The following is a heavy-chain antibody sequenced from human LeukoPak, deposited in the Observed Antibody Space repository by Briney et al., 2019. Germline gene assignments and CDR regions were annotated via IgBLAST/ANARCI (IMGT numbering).Heavy chain of an antibody. CDR2: INHSGST. J-gene: IGHJ5*02. V-gene: IGHV4-34*01. CDR1: GGSFSGYY. Sequence: SETLSLTCAVYGGSFSGYYWSWIRQPPGKGLEWIGEINHSGSTNYNPSLKSRVTISVDTSKNQFSLKLSSVTAADTAVYYCARGYSGYDFFWFDLWGQGTLVTVYS. CDR3: ARGYSGYDFFWFDL. D-gene: IGHD5-12*01.